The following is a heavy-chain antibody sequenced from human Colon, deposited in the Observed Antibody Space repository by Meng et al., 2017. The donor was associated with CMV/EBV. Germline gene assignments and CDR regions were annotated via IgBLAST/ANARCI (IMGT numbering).Heavy chain of an antibody. V-gene: IGHV7-4-1*02. D-gene: IGHD6-13*01. J-gene: IGHJ4*02. CDR2: NNPNTGNP. CDR3: ATGSVAADGKGY. Sequence: QVQLVQSGSELKKPGASVKISCKASGYTFTRYNINWVRQAPGQWLEWMGYNNPNTGNPTYVQGFTGRFVFSLDTSVSTAYLQISSLKAEDTAVYYCATGSVAADGKGYWGQGTLVTVSS. CDR1: GYTFTRYN.